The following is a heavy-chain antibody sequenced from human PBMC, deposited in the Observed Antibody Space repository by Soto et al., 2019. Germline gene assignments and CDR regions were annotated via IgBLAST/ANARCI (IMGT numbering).Heavy chain of an antibody. J-gene: IGHJ4*02. CDR1: GFTFSNAW. CDR3: TTYLILLMVYANPVY. Sequence: EVQLVESGGGLVKPGGSLRLSCAASGFTFSNAWMSWVRQAPGKGLEWVGRIKSKTDGGTTDYAAPVKGRFTSSRDDSKNTLYLQMNSLKPEDTAVDYGTTYLILLMVYANPVYWGQGTLVTVSS. CDR2: IKSKTDGGTT. D-gene: IGHD2-8*01. V-gene: IGHV3-15*01.